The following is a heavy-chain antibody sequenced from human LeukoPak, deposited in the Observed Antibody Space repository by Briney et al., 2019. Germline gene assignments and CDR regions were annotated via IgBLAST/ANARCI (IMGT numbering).Heavy chain of an antibody. CDR3: ASSQAVALFDP. Sequence: SETLSLTCAVSGGSISSSNWWSWGRQPPGKGLEWIGEIYHSGSTNYNPSLKSRVTISVDKSKNQFSLKLSSVTAADTAVYYCASSQAVALFDPWGQGTLVTVSS. CDR1: GGSISSSNW. D-gene: IGHD6-19*01. CDR2: IYHSGST. V-gene: IGHV4-4*02. J-gene: IGHJ5*02.